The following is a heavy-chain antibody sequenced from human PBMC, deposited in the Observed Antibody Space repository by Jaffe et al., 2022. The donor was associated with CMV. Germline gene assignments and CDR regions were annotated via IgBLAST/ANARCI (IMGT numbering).Heavy chain of an antibody. CDR3: ARDMTGGSGSYPPDAFDI. V-gene: IGHV1-69*01. D-gene: IGHD3-10*01. CDR2: IIPIFGTA. J-gene: IGHJ3*02. Sequence: QVQLVQSGAEVKKPGSSVKVSCKASGGTFSSYAISWVRQAPGQGLEWMGGIIPIFGTANYAQKFQGRVTITADESTSTAYMELSSLRSEDTAVYYCARDMTGGSGSYPPDAFDIWGQGTMVTVSS. CDR1: GGTFSSYA.